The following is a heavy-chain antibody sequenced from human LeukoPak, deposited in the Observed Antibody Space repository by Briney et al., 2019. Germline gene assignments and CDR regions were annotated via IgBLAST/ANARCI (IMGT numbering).Heavy chain of an antibody. D-gene: IGHD6-19*01. Sequence: GASVKVSCKTSGVTFTRYGITWVRQATGQGLEWMVWISAYNGDTTYAQRLQGRVTMTRDASTSTGDMELRSRVSDETAVYYCARDPTNNSGRYAHSDYWGQGTLVTVSS. CDR3: ARDPTNNSGRYAHSDY. V-gene: IGHV1-18*01. CDR2: ISAYNGDT. CDR1: GVTFTRYG. J-gene: IGHJ4*02.